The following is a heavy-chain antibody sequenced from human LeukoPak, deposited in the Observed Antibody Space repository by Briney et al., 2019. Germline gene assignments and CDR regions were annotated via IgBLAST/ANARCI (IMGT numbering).Heavy chain of an antibody. D-gene: IGHD2-15*01. CDR3: ARGYCSGGTCYRTFFDQ. J-gene: IGHJ4*02. CDR2: ISYSGST. CDR1: GGSISSSSYC. Sequence: PSETLSLTCTVSGGSISSSSYCWGWIRQHPGQGLEWIGYISYSGSTNYNSTLKSRVTISVDTPKNQFSLKLSSVTAADTAVYYCARGYCSGGTCYRTFFDQWGQGTLVTASS. V-gene: IGHV4-61*05.